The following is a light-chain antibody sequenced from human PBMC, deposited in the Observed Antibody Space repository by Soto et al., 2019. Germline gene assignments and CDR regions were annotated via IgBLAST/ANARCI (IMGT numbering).Light chain of an antibody. CDR1: QSISNR. J-gene: IGKJ1*01. Sequence: DIQMTQSPSTLSASVGDIVTITFRASQSISNRLAWYQQKPGKAPKVLIYDASSLEGGVPSRFSGTGSATEFILTISSLQPDDFATYHCQHYGGVWTFGQGTKVDI. CDR2: DAS. CDR3: QHYGGVWT. V-gene: IGKV1-5*01.